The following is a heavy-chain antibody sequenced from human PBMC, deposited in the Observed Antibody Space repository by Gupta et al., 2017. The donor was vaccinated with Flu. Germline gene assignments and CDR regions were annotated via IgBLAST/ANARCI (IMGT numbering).Heavy chain of an antibody. CDR3: AEGRITGTTGGGY. D-gene: IGHD1-7*01. Sequence: QVQLVESGGVVVQPGRSLRLCCAASGFTFISYAMHWVRQAPGKGLEWVAVISYDGSNKNIAVSVKGRFSISRDNSKNTLYLEMNSPRAEDTAVYYWAEGRITGTTGGGYWGQGTLVTVSS. V-gene: IGHV3-30-3*01. CDR1: GFTFISYA. J-gene: IGHJ4*02. CDR2: ISYDGSNK.